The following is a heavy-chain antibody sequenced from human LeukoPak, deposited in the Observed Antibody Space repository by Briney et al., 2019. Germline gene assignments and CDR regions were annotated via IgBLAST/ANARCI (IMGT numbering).Heavy chain of an antibody. D-gene: IGHD3-22*01. J-gene: IGHJ4*02. Sequence: GLSLRLSCAASGFTFSDHYMDWVRQAPGKGLEWVGRIRNKANGYTTEYAASVRGRFNISRDDSNNSLYLQMNSLKTEDTAVYYCARDNSDSNYWGQGTLVTVSS. V-gene: IGHV3-72*01. CDR2: IRNKANGYTT. CDR3: ARDNSDSNY. CDR1: GFTFSDHY.